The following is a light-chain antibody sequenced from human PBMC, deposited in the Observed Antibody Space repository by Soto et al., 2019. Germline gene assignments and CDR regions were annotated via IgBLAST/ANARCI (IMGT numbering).Light chain of an antibody. CDR2: KAS. V-gene: IGKV1-5*03. CDR3: QQCNSLWT. Sequence: DIQMTQSPSTLSASVGDRVTITCRASQSISSWLAWYQQKPGKAPKLLIYKASSLESGVPSRFRGSGSGSEFTLTISNLQPDAFAADYCQQCNSLWTFGQGTKVEVK. J-gene: IGKJ1*01. CDR1: QSISSW.